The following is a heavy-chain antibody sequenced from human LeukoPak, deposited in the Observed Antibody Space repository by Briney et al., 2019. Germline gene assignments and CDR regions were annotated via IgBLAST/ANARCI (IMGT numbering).Heavy chain of an antibody. J-gene: IGHJ4*02. Sequence: GGSLRLSCVASGFTFSSYSMQWVRQTPGKGLEWVAILSYDGANKYYGESVKGRFTISRDNSQNTVYLQMNSLRADDTAVYYCARVDGPTPTYYDFWSGYPAPSWYFDYWGQGTLVTVSS. V-gene: IGHV3-30*03. CDR3: ARVDGPTPTYYDFWSGYPAPSWYFDY. D-gene: IGHD3-3*01. CDR2: LSYDGANK. CDR1: GFTFSSYS.